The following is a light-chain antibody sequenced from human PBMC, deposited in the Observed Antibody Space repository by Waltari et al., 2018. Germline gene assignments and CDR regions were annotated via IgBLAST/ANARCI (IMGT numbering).Light chain of an antibody. J-gene: IGLJ1*01. Sequence: SFELTQPPSVSVSPGQTATITCSGEELGGKTASWDQLRPGQSPVMVIYQDFRRPAGIPARFSGSGSGNIATLTIRETQAMDEADYYCQAWDSGTNYVFGSGTKVTVL. CDR2: QDF. V-gene: IGLV3-1*01. CDR3: QAWDSGTNYV. CDR1: ELGGKT.